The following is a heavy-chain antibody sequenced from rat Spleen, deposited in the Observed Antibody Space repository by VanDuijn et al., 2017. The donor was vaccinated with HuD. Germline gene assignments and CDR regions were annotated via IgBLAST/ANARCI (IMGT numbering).Heavy chain of an antibody. CDR2: ITNTGGSI. V-gene: IGHV5-20*01. CDR1: GFTFSDYY. D-gene: IGHD1-7*01. CDR3: TRVEGYYGSFDY. J-gene: IGHJ2*01. Sequence: EVQLVESGGGLVQPGRSLKLSCAASGFTFSDYYMAWVRQAPKKGLEWVASITNTGGSIYYPDSVKGRFTISRDNAQNTLYLQMNSLRSEDTATYYCTRVEGYYGSFDYWGQGVMVTVSS.